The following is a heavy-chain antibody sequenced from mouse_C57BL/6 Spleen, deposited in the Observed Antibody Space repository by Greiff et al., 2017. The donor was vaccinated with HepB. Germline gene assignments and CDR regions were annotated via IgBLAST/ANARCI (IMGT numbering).Heavy chain of an antibody. D-gene: IGHD4-1*01. V-gene: IGHV7-3*01. CDR1: GFTFTDYY. CDR3: ARSQSLLTGFDY. CDR2: IRNKANGYTT. J-gene: IGHJ2*01. Sequence: DVKLVESGGGLVQPGGSLSLSCAASGFTFTDYYMSWVRQPPGKALEWLGFIRNKANGYTTEYSASVKGRFTISRDNSQSILYLKMNALRAEDSATYYCARSQSLLTGFDYWGQGTTLTVSS.